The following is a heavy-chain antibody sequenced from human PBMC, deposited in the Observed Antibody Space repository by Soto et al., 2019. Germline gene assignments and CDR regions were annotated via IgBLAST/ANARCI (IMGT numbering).Heavy chain of an antibody. CDR2: FDPEDGET. CDR1: GYALTELS. CDR3: ATGATIFGVVAN. D-gene: IGHD3-3*01. V-gene: IGHV1-24*01. Sequence: GASVKVSCKVSGYALTELSMHWVRQAPGKGLEWMGGFDPEDGETIYAQKFQGRVTMTEDTSTDTAYMELSSLRSEDTAVYYCATGATIFGVVANWGQGTMVTVSS. J-gene: IGHJ4*02.